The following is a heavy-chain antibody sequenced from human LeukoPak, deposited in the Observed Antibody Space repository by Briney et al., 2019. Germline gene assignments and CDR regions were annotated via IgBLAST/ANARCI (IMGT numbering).Heavy chain of an antibody. J-gene: IGHJ4*02. CDR3: AREYSSSWKILDY. D-gene: IGHD6-13*01. CDR1: GFTFSSYW. V-gene: IGHV3-7*01. CDR2: IKQDGSEK. Sequence: GGSLRLSCAASGFTFSSYWMSWVRQAPGKGLEWVANIKQDGSEKYYVDSVKGRFTISRDNAENSLYLQMNNLRAEDTAVYYCAREYSSSWKILDYWGQGTLVTVSS.